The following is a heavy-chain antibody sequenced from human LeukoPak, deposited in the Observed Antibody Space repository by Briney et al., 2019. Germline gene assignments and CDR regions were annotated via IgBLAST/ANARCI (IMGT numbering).Heavy chain of an antibody. V-gene: IGHV3-21*01. J-gene: IGHJ4*02. Sequence: GGSLRLSCAASGFTFTTYSMNWVRQAPGKGLEWVSSITSSSTSMYFADSVKGRFTISRDNAKNSLYLQMISLRAEDTAVYYCARTYYDILTGYNPYFDYWGQGTLVTVSS. CDR3: ARTYYDILTGYNPYFDY. CDR2: ITSSSTSM. D-gene: IGHD3-9*01. CDR1: GFTFTTYS.